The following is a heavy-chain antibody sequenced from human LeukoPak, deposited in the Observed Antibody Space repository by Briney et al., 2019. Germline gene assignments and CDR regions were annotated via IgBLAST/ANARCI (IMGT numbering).Heavy chain of an antibody. CDR2: ISGSGGST. V-gene: IGHV3-23*01. J-gene: IGHJ6*02. D-gene: IGHD4-23*01. CDR1: GFTFSSYA. CDR3: AKVSPPTVGQQLIHYYYYYGMDV. Sequence: PGGSLRLSCAASGFTFSSYAMSWVRQAPGKGLEWVSAISGSGGSTYYADSVKGRFTISRDNSKNTLYLQMNSLRAEDTAVYYCAKVSPPTVGQQLIHYYYYYGMDVWGQGTTVTVSS.